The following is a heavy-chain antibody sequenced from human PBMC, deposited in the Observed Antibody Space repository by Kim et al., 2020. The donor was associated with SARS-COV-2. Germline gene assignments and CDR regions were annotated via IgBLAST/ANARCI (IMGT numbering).Heavy chain of an antibody. CDR2: IIPIFGTA. V-gene: IGHV1-69*13. CDR1: GGTFSSYA. D-gene: IGHD6-13*01. CDR3: ARGATIAAAGTGYYYYGMDV. Sequence: SVKVSCKASGGTFSSYAISWVRQAPGQGLEWMGGIIPIFGTANYAQKFQGRVTITADESTSTAYMELSSLRSEDTAVYYCARGATIAAAGTGYYYYGMDVWGQGTTVTVSS. J-gene: IGHJ6*02.